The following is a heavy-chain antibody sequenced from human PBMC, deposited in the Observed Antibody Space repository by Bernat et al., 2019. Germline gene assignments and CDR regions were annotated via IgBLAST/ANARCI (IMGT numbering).Heavy chain of an antibody. CDR3: ARGIAAAAVGWFDP. CDR2: IYYSGST. D-gene: IGHD6-13*01. CDR1: GGSISSYY. Sequence: QVQLQESGPGLVKPSETLSLTCTVSGGSISSYYWSWIRQPPGKGLEWIGYIYYSGSTNYNPSLKSRVTISVDTSKNQFSLKLSSVTAADTAVDYCARGIAAAAVGWFDPWGQGTLVTVSS. J-gene: IGHJ5*02. V-gene: IGHV4-59*01.